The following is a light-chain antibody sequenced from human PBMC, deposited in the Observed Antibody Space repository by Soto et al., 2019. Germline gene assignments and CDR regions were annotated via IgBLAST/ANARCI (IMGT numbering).Light chain of an antibody. Sequence: DIQMTQSPSAMSASVGDRVTITCRASQGISNYLDWFQQKPGKAPERLIFAASSLQSGVPSRFSGSGYGTEFTLTISGLQPEDFAVYYCQQYNNWWTFGQGTKV. V-gene: IGKV1-17*03. CDR3: QQYNNWWT. J-gene: IGKJ1*01. CDR1: QGISNY. CDR2: AAS.